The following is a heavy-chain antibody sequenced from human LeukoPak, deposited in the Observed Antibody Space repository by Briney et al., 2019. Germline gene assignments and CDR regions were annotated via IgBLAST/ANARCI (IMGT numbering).Heavy chain of an antibody. D-gene: IGHD3-22*01. J-gene: IGHJ4*02. CDR2: IGIRGDT. CDR3: ARGYYDSSGYYFNIPYYFDY. Sequence: PGGSLRLSCAASGFTFIDYDMHWVRQVIGKGLEWVSAIGIRGDTHYSGSVKGRFTISRENVESSLYLQMNSLRAEDTAVYYCARGYYDSSGYYFNIPYYFDYWGQGTLVTVSS. V-gene: IGHV3-13*01. CDR1: GFTFIDYD.